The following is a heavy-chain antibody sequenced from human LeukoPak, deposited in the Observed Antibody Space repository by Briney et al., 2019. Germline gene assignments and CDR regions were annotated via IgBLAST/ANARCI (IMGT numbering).Heavy chain of an antibody. J-gene: IGHJ4*02. D-gene: IGHD2-2*01. CDR1: GFTFSSYA. CDR3: AKDMFYDPQETTVVPAAVDY. V-gene: IGHV3-23*01. Sequence: GGSLRLSCAASGFTFSSYAMSWVRQAPGKGLEWVSAISGSGGSTYYADSVKGRFTISRDNSKNTLYLQMNSLRAEDTAVYYCAKDMFYDPQETTVVPAAVDYWGQGTLVTVSS. CDR2: ISGSGGST.